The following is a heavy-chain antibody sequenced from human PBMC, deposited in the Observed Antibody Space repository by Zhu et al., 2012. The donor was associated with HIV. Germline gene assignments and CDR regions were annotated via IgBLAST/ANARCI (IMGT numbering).Heavy chain of an antibody. CDR3: GIYYGSGLLRRYYFDY. V-gene: IGHV4-39*01. J-gene: IGHJ4*02. CDR1: GGSISSSSYY. CDR2: IYYSGST. Sequence: QVQLQESGPGLVKPSETLSLTCTVSGGSISSSSYYWGWIRQPPGKGLEWIGSIYYSGSTYYNPSLKSRVTISVDTSKNQFSLKLSSVTAADTAVYYXGIYYGSGLLRRYYFDYWARDLVTVSS. D-gene: IGHD3-10*01.